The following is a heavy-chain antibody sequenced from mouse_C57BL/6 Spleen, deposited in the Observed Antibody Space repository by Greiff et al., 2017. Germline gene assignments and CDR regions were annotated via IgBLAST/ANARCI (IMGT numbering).Heavy chain of an antibody. CDR3: ARERGFDY. CDR2: ISDGGSYT. CDR1: GFTFSSYA. V-gene: IGHV5-4*01. Sequence: EVMLVESGGGLVKPGGSLKLSCAASGFTFSSYAMSWVRQTPEKRLEWVATISDGGSYTYSPDNVKGRFTISRDNAKNNLYLQMSHLKSEDTAMYYCARERGFDYWGQGTTLTVSS. J-gene: IGHJ2*01.